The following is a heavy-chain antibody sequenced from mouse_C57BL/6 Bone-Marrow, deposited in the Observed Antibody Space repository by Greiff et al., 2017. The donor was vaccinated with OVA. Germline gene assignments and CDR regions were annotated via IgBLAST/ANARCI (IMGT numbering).Heavy chain of an antibody. CDR1: GFSLTSYG. D-gene: IGHD2-4*01. J-gene: IGHJ3*01. CDR3: ARNRDYDYDMFAY. Sequence: QVQLKESGPGLVQPSQSLSITCTVSGFSLTSYGVHWVRQSPGKGLEWLGVIWSGGSTDYNAAFISRLSISKDNSKSQVFFKMNSLQADDTAIYYCARNRDYDYDMFAYWGQGTLVTVSA. V-gene: IGHV2-2*01. CDR2: IWSGGST.